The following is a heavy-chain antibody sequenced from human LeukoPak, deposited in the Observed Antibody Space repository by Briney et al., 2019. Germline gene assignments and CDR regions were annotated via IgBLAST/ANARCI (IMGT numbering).Heavy chain of an antibody. CDR2: IYYSGST. D-gene: IGHD6-19*01. J-gene: IGHJ5*02. V-gene: IGHV4-59*01. CDR3: ARGVSVAGFRGVDP. CDR1: GGSISSYY. Sequence: SETLSLTCTVSGGSISSYYWSWIRQPPGKGLEWIGYIYYSGSTNYNPSLKSRATISVDTSKNQFSLKLSSVTAADTAVYYCARGVSVAGFRGVDPWGQGTLVTVSS.